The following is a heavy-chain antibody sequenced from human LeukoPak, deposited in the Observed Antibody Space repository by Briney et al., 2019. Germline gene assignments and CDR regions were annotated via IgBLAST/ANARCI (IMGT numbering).Heavy chain of an antibody. D-gene: IGHD3-10*01. V-gene: IGHV3-23*01. J-gene: IGHJ4*02. CDR1: GFTFSSYA. Sequence: GGSLRLSCAASGFTFSSYAMSWVRQAPGKGLEWVSAISGSGGSTYYADSVKGRFTISRDNSKNTLYLQMNSLRAEDTAVYYCAKVKPHAVLLWSKYYFDYWGQGTLVTVSS. CDR3: AKVKPHAVLLWSKYYFDY. CDR2: ISGSGGST.